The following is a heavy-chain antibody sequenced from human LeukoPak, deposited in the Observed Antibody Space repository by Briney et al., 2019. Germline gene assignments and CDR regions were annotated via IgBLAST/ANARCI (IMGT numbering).Heavy chain of an antibody. V-gene: IGHV1-2*06. CDR3: ARDYTYDSSGYWQSYYYYYGMDV. Sequence: ASVKVSCKASEYTFTGYYMHWVRQAPGQGLEWMGRINPNNGGTNYAQKFQGRVTMTGDTSISTAYMELRSLRSDDTAVYYCARDYTYDSSGYWQSYYYYYGMDVWGQGTTVTVSS. CDR1: EYTFTGYY. D-gene: IGHD3-22*01. J-gene: IGHJ6*02. CDR2: INPNNGGT.